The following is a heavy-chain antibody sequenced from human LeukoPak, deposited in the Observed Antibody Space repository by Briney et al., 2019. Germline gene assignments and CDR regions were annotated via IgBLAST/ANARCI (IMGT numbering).Heavy chain of an antibody. V-gene: IGHV1-2*02. CDR1: GYTLTGYY. J-gene: IGHJ4*02. D-gene: IGHD3-3*01. Sequence: ASVTVSCKASGYTLTGYYMHWVRQAPGQGLEWMGWINPNSGGTNYAQKFQGRVTMTRDTSISTAYVELSRLGSDDTAVYYCARDGASGYLADYWGQGTLVTVSS. CDR3: ARDGASGYLADY. CDR2: INPNSGGT.